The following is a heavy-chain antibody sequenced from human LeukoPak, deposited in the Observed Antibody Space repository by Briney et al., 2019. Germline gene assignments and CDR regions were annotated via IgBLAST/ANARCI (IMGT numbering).Heavy chain of an antibody. CDR1: GFTFSSYG. D-gene: IGHD6-6*01. J-gene: IGHJ4*02. CDR2: IRYDGSNK. CDR3: ATDKGTSYLSSFDY. Sequence: HGGSLKLSCVASGFTFSSYGMHWVRQAPGKGLEWVAFIRYDGSNKYYADSVKGRFTISTDNSKNTPYLQMNSLRAADTAVYYCATDKGTSYLSSFDYWGQGTLVTVSS. V-gene: IGHV3-30*02.